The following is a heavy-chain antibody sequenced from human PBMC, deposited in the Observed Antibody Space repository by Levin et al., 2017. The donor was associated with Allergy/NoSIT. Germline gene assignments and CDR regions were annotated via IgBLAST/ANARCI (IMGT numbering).Heavy chain of an antibody. D-gene: IGHD1-26*01. V-gene: IGHV3-11*01. J-gene: IGHJ6*02. Sequence: GGSLRLSCAASGFTFSDYYMSWIRQAPGKGLEWVSYISSSGSTIYYADSVKGRFTISRDNAKNSLYLQMNSLRAEDTAVYYCARVHESYHYYYDYGMDVWGQGTTVTVSS. CDR3: ARVHESYHYYYDYGMDV. CDR2: ISSSGSTI. CDR1: GFTFSDYY.